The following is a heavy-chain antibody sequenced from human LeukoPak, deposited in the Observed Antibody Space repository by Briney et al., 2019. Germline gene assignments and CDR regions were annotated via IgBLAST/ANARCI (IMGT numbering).Heavy chain of an antibody. V-gene: IGHV3-23*01. Sequence: GGSLRLSCAASGFTFSSYAMSWVRQTPGKGLEWVSAISGSGTTTYYADSVQGRFTISRDNSKNTLYLQMNSLRAEDTAVYYCAKDLTSGWELMLVYWDQGTLVTVSS. CDR1: GFTFSSYA. CDR3: AKDLTSGWELMLVY. J-gene: IGHJ4*02. D-gene: IGHD1-26*01. CDR2: ISGSGTTT.